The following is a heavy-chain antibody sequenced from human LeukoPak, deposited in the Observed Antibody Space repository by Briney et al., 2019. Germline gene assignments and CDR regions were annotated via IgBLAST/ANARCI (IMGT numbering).Heavy chain of an antibody. D-gene: IGHD2-15*01. Sequence: SETLSLTCTVSGGSISSGSYYWSWIRQPAGKGLEWIGRIYTSGSTNYNPSLKSRVTISVDTSKNQFSLKLSSVTAADTAVYYCARAYCSGGSCSSYYYYYVDVWGKGTTVTVSS. CDR1: GGSISSGSYY. CDR3: ARAYCSGGSCSSYYYYYVDV. V-gene: IGHV4-61*02. CDR2: IYTSGST. J-gene: IGHJ6*03.